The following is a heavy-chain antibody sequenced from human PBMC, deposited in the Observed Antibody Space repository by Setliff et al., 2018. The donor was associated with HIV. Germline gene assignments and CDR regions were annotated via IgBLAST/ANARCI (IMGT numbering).Heavy chain of an antibody. D-gene: IGHD3-10*01. CDR1: GGSINTGGYY. Sequence: LSLTCVVSGGSINTGGYYWTWIRQVPGKGLEWIGSIYYTGTTNYNPSLESRLTISIDTSQNHLSLKLTSVTAADTALYFCSRGTYYKGLDPWGQGTLVTVSS. J-gene: IGHJ5*02. V-gene: IGHV4-31*11. CDR2: IYYTGTT. CDR3: SRGTYYKGLDP.